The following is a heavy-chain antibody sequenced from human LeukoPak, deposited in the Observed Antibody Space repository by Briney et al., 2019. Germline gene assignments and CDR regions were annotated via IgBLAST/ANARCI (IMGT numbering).Heavy chain of an antibody. J-gene: IGHJ4*02. Sequence: PGGSLRLSCAASRFTFSSYGMHWVRQAPGKGLEWVSFIRYDGSNKYYADSVKGRFTISRDNSKNTLYLQMSSLRPEDTAVYYCAKESVWFGESNPFDYWGQGTLVTVSS. CDR1: RFTFSSYG. D-gene: IGHD3-10*01. CDR3: AKESVWFGESNPFDY. CDR2: IRYDGSNK. V-gene: IGHV3-30*02.